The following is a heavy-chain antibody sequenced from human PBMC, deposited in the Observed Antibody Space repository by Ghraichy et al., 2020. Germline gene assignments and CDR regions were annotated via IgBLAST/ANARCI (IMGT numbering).Heavy chain of an antibody. Sequence: ASVKVSCKASGYSFTSHWMHWVRQAPGQGLEWMGVINPTGDHTNYAQKFQGRVTMTRVTSTNKDYMELRGLRFEDTAVYFCARDNSATDPRTTRSYWYFDLWGRGTLVTVSS. J-gene: IGHJ2*01. D-gene: IGHD1-14*01. V-gene: IGHV1-46*01. CDR1: GYSFTSHW. CDR3: ARDNSATDPRTTRSYWYFDL. CDR2: INPTGDHT.